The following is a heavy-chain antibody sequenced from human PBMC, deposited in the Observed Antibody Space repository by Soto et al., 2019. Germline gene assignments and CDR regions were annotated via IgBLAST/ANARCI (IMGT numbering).Heavy chain of an antibody. D-gene: IGHD3-3*01. CDR1: GGSIRSGGYY. V-gene: IGHV4-31*03. CDR3: ARDRYDFWSGYRTRDYYYGMDV. J-gene: IGHJ6*02. CDR2: IYYSGST. Sequence: QVQLQESGPGLVKPSQTLSLTCTVSGGSIRSGGYYWSWIRQHPGKGLEWIGYIYYSGSTYYNPSLKSRVTISVDTSKNRFSLKLSSVTAADTAVYYCARDRYDFWSGYRTRDYYYGMDVWGQGTTVTVSS.